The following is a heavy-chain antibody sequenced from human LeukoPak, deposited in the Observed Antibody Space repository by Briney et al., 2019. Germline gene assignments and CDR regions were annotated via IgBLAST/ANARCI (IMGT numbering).Heavy chain of an antibody. CDR1: GFTFSGYW. D-gene: IGHD6-13*01. CDR2: IKQDGSEK. Sequence: PGGSLRLSCAATGFTFSGYWMSWVRQAPGKGLEWVANIKQDGSEKSYVDSVKGRFAVSRDNAISSLFLQMNSLKVEDTAVYYCASGEGVAAALSYWGQGTLVTVSS. CDR3: ASGEGVAAALSY. J-gene: IGHJ4*02. V-gene: IGHV3-7*01.